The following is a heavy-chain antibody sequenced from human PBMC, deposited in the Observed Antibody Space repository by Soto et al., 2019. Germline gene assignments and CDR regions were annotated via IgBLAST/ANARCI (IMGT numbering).Heavy chain of an antibody. V-gene: IGHV1-69*01. J-gene: IGHJ4*02. CDR1: GGTFSSYA. Sequence: QVQLVQSGAEVKKPGSSVKVSCKASGGTFSSYAISWVRQAPGQGLDWMGGIIPIFGTANYAQKFQGRVTITADESRSTAYMELSRLRSEDTAVYYCARDGGHTAIPEKYWGWGQGTLVTVSS. CDR2: IIPIFGTA. D-gene: IGHD5-18*01. CDR3: ARDGGHTAIPEKYWG.